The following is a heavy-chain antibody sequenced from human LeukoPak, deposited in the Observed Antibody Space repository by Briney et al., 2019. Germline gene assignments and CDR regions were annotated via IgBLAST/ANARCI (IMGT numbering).Heavy chain of an antibody. D-gene: IGHD5-18*01. V-gene: IGHV3-23*01. CDR3: AKSGGGIQLWLRFYFDY. J-gene: IGHJ4*02. Sequence: GGSLRLSCAASGFTFSSYAMSWVRQAPGKGLEWVSRISGSGGSTYYADSVKGRFTISRDNSKNTLYLQMNSLRAEDTAVYYCAKSGGGIQLWLRFYFDYWGQGTLVTVSS. CDR2: ISGSGGST. CDR1: GFTFSSYA.